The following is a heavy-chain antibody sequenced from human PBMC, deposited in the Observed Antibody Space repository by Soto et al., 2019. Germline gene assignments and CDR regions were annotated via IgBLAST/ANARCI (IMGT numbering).Heavy chain of an antibody. Sequence: EVQLVESGGGLVQPGGSLRLSCAASGFTFSSYWMHWVRQAPGKGLVWVSRINSDGSSTSYADSVKGRFTISKNNAKNTLDLQMNSLSAEDTAVYYCARENSYYSDYWGQGTLVTVSS. CDR2: INSDGSST. CDR1: GFTFSSYW. D-gene: IGHD3-10*01. CDR3: ARENSYYSDY. V-gene: IGHV3-74*01. J-gene: IGHJ4*02.